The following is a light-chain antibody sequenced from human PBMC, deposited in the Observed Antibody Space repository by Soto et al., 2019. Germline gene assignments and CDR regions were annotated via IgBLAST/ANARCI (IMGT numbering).Light chain of an antibody. CDR2: SNN. CDR1: NSNIGSNT. J-gene: IGLJ1*01. V-gene: IGLV1-44*01. Sequence: QSVLTQPPSASGTPGQRVTISCSGSNSNIGSNTVSWYQQLPGTAPRLLIYSNNQRPSGVPDRFSASRSGTSASLAISGLQSEDEADYYCATWDDGLNGYVFGTGTQLTVL. CDR3: ATWDDGLNGYV.